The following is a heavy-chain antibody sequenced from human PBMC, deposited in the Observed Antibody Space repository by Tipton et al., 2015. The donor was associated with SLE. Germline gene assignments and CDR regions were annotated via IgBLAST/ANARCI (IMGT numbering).Heavy chain of an antibody. J-gene: IGHJ2*01. CDR1: GGSISDFY. D-gene: IGHD6-19*01. CDR2: MDDSGVT. Sequence: TLSLTCAVSGGSISDFYWNWIRQPPGQGLEWIGYMDDSGVTGYNPSLKSRVTIFRDTSKNQFSLRLNSVTAGDTAVYYCARLQWLVLNWYFDLWGRGTLVTVSS. CDR3: ARLQWLVLNWYFDL. V-gene: IGHV4-59*01.